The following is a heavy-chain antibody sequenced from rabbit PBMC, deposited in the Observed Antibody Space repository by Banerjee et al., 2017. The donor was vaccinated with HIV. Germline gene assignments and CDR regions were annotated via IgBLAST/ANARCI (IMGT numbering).Heavy chain of an antibody. D-gene: IGHD6-1*01. J-gene: IGHJ4*01. V-gene: IGHV1S40*01. CDR2: ISGGDSGTT. Sequence: QSLEESGGDLVKPGASLTLTCTASGFSFSSGYDMCWVRQAPGKGLEWIACISGGDSGTTYYASWAKGRFTISSASSTTVTLQMASLTAADTATYFCARGGYYTYGYTGYAYAMDYFNLWGPGTLVTVS. CDR1: GFSFSSGYD. CDR3: ARGGYYTYGYTGYAYAMDYFNL.